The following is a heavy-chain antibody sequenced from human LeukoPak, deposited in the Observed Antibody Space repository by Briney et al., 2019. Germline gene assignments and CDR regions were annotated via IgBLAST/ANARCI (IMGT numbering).Heavy chain of an antibody. V-gene: IGHV4-34*01. J-gene: IGHJ4*02. Sequence: SETLSLTCAVYGGSFSGYYWSWIRQPPGKGLEWIGEINHSGSTNYNPSLKSRVTISVDTSKNQCSLKLSSVTAADTAVYYCARGQGTARPFDYWGQGTLVTVSS. CDR2: INHSGST. CDR3: ARGQGTARPFDY. CDR1: GGSFSGYY. D-gene: IGHD6-6*01.